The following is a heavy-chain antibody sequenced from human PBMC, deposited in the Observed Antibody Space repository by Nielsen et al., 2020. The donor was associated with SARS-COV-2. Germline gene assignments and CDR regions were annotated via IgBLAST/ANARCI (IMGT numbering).Heavy chain of an antibody. D-gene: IGHD3-9*01. CDR2: IIPIFGTA. Sequence: WVRQAPGQGLEWMGGIIPIFGTANYAQKFQGRVTMTTDTSTSTAYMELRSLRSDDTAVYYCARAYDILTGWNYWGQGTLVTVSS. J-gene: IGHJ4*02. CDR3: ARAYDILTGWNY. V-gene: IGHV1-69*05.